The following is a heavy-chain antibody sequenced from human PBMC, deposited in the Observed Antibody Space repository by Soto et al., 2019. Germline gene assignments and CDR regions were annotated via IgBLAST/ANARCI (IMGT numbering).Heavy chain of an antibody. D-gene: IGHD1-26*01. Sequence: QVQLHQSGPGLLKPSQTLSLTCTVSGGSITSGDYYWSWIRQAPGKGLEWIGYIYYRGSTHYNLSIKSRVTRSVVTSQNQFSLQMSSVIAAATAIYYCAGDKGLSDGMDVWGQWTPVTVSS. J-gene: IGHJ6*02. CDR1: GGSITSGDYY. V-gene: IGHV4-30-4*01. CDR2: IYYRGST. CDR3: AGDKGLSDGMDV.